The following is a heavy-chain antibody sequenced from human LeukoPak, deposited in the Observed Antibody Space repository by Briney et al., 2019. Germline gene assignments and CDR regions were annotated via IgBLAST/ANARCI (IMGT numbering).Heavy chain of an antibody. J-gene: IGHJ6*03. D-gene: IGHD1-1*01. Sequence: GASVKVSCKTSGYTFTGYYVHWVRQAPGQGPEWMGWINPNSGGTNYAQKFQGRVTMTRDTSISTAYMEVSRLRSDDTAMFYCARATGSVDYYYMDVWGKGTTVTVSS. V-gene: IGHV1-2*02. CDR3: ARATGSVDYYYMDV. CDR2: INPNSGGT. CDR1: GYTFTGYY.